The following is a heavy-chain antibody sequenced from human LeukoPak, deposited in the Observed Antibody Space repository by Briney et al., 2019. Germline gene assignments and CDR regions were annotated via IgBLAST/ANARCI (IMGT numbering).Heavy chain of an antibody. Sequence: PGVSLRLSCAASGFTVSAYAMAWVRQAPGKGLEWVSTIYDDNTYYADSVKGRFAISTDNSKNTLYLQMNSLRVEDTAVYFCAARKVRGVWFYIDYWGQGTLVTVSS. V-gene: IGHV3-23*01. CDR3: AARKVRGVWFYIDY. CDR1: GFTVSAYA. J-gene: IGHJ4*02. D-gene: IGHD3-10*01. CDR2: IYDDNT.